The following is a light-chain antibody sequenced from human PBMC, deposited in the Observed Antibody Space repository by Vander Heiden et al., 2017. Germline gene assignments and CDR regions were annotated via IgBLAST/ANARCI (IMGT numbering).Light chain of an antibody. V-gene: IGKV3-11*01. CDR1: QSVNIF. CDR2: NAS. J-gene: IGKJ5*01. CDR3: QQRSNWPIT. Sequence: EFVLTQSPAFLSVSPGDRATLSCRASQSVNIFLAWYQQKPGQAPRPLISNASTRATGIPARFSGSGSGTDFTLTISSLDPEDFAVYYCQQRSNWPITFGEGTRLEIK.